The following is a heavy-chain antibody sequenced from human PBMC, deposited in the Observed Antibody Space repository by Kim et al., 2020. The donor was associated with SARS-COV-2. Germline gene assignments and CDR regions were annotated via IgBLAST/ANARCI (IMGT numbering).Heavy chain of an antibody. CDR2: IYYSGNT. Sequence: SETLSLTCTVSGGSVSSGSYFWSWIRQPPGKGLEWSGYIYYSGNTNYNPSLKSRVTMSVDTSKNQFSLKLRSVTAADTAVYYCARAPNDFWSGYPYYLDFWGQGTLVTVSS. V-gene: IGHV4-61*01. D-gene: IGHD3-3*01. CDR1: GGSVSSGSYF. CDR3: ARAPNDFWSGYPYYLDF. J-gene: IGHJ4*02.